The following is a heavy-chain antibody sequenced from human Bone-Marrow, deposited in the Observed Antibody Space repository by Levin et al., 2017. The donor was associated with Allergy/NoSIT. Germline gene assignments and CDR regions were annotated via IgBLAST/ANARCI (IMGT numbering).Heavy chain of an antibody. D-gene: IGHD2-15*01. Sequence: ASVKVSCKASGYTFIDDYMHWVRQAPGQGLEWMGWINPNTGDTSYAQKFQGRVTMTRDTSIDTAYMELSGLRSDDTAGYYCARSPVVAFDYWGQGPLVTVSP. V-gene: IGHV1-2*02. CDR1: GYTFIDDY. CDR3: ARSPVVAFDY. CDR2: INPNTGDT. J-gene: IGHJ4*02.